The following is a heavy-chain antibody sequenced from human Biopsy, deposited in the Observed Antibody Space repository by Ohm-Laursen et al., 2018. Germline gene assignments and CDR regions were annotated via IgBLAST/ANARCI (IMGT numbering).Heavy chain of an antibody. CDR2: IIPIFETT. CDR1: GGTFRSYA. CDR3: ARRYCSSTSCSPPFYSWFDP. J-gene: IGHJ5*02. V-gene: IGHV1-69*13. Sequence: SVKVSCKTSGGTFRSYAISWVRQAPGQGPEWMGGIIPIFETTDYAPKFQGRVTITADESTRTAYMELSSLKSEDTAVYYCARRYCSSTSCSPPFYSWFDPWGQGTLVTVSS. D-gene: IGHD2-2*01.